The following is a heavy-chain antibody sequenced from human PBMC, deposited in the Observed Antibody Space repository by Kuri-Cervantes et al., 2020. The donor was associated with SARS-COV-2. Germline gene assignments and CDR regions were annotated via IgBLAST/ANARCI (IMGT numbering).Heavy chain of an antibody. CDR1: GFTVSSNY. CDR3: ARGSKTTVVTPVS. J-gene: IGHJ4*02. Sequence: GASLKISCAASGFTVSSNYMSWVRQATGKGLEWVAVISYDGSNKYYADSVMGRFTISRDNSKNTLYLQMNSLRAEDTAVYYCARGSKTTVVTPVSWGQGTLVTVSS. CDR2: ISYDGSNK. D-gene: IGHD4-23*01. V-gene: IGHV3-30-3*01.